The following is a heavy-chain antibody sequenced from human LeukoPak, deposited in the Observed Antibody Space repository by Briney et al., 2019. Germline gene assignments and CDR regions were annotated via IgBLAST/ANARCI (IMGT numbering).Heavy chain of an antibody. V-gene: IGHV4-34*01. CDR1: GGSLSSYY. D-gene: IGHD2-2*01. CDR2: IDERGRT. CDR3: ARPQYCSITTCSGPLAI. Sequence: SETLSLTCALYGGSLSSYYWSWVRQPPGKGLDWIGEIDERGRTKYNPALKSRVTISVDTSTNQISLKWRSLTAADTAVYYCARPQYCSITTCSGPLAIWGQGTVVTVSS. J-gene: IGHJ3*02.